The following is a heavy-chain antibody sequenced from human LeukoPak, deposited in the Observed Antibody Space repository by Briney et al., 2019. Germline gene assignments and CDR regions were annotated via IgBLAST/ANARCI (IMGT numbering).Heavy chain of an antibody. CDR2: IYYSGST. Sequence: SETLSLTCTVSGGSISSYYWSWIRQPPGKGLEWIGYIYYSGSTNYNPSLKSRVTISVDTSKNQFSLKLSSVTATDTAVYYCARGAVVRGGNDYWGQGTLVTVSS. D-gene: IGHD3-10*01. J-gene: IGHJ4*02. CDR1: GGSISSYY. CDR3: ARGAVVRGGNDY. V-gene: IGHV4-59*01.